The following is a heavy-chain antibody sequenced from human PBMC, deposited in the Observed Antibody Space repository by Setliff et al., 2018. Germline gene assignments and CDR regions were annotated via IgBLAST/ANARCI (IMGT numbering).Heavy chain of an antibody. CDR3: ATLPYSSGPLHDY. D-gene: IGHD6-19*01. V-gene: IGHV4-59*05. Sequence: SETLSLTCTVSGGSISSHYWSWIRQSPGKELEWIGSVYYYSGVTYYNPSLESRVTIFLDASKNQFSLKLSSVIAADTAVYYCATLPYSSGPLHDYWGQGTLVTVSS. CDR1: GGSISSHY. CDR2: VYYYSGVT. J-gene: IGHJ4*02.